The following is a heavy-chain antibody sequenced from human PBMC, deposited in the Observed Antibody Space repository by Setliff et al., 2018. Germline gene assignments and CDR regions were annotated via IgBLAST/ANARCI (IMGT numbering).Heavy chain of an antibody. CDR1: GYTFKTYG. CDR3: ARVVAHTHFYDRSDYYFDGLDI. D-gene: IGHD3-22*01. CDR2: IRPYIGHT. V-gene: IGHV1-18*01. J-gene: IGHJ3*02. Sequence: GASVKVSCKASGYTFKTYGFTWVRQAPGQGLEWMGWIRPYIGHTIYAQKFQGRVTMTTDAPTSTAYMELTSLRHDDTAVYYCARVVAHTHFYDRSDYYFDGLDIWGQGAKVTVSS.